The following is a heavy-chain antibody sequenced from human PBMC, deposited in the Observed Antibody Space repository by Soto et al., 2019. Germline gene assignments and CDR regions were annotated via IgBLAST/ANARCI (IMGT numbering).Heavy chain of an antibody. Sequence: QVQLVESGGGVVQPGRSLRLSCAASGFTFSSYVMHWVRQAPGKGLEWVAVISYDGSNKYYADSVKGRFTISRDNSKHTLFLQMNSLRPEDTAVYHCAKDLEGYFSSTSCYTYFGLDVWGQGTTVTVSS. CDR3: AKDLEGYFSSTSCYTYFGLDV. V-gene: IGHV3-30*18. CDR2: ISYDGSNK. J-gene: IGHJ6*02. CDR1: GFTFSSYV. D-gene: IGHD2-2*01.